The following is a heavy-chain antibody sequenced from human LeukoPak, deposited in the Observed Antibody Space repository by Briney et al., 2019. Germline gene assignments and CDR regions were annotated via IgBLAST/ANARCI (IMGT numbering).Heavy chain of an antibody. CDR3: ARDPYYYDSSGYSDY. CDR2: INPNSGGT. CDR1: GYTFTGYY. D-gene: IGHD3-22*01. J-gene: IGHJ4*02. V-gene: IGHV1-2*06. Sequence: ASVKVSCXASGYTFTGYYMHWVRQAPGQGLEWMGRINPNSGGTNYAQKFQGRVTMTRDTSISTAYMELSRLRSDDTAVYYCARDPYYYDSSGYSDYWGQGTLVTVSS.